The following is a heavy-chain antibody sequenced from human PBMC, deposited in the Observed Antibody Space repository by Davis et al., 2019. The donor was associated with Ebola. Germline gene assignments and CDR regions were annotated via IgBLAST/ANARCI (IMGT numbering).Heavy chain of an antibody. CDR1: GFTFSSYG. Sequence: SLKTSCAASGFTFSSYGMHWLRQSTGKGLEWVAVISYDGSNKYYADSVKGRFTISRDNSKNTLYLQMNSLRAEDTAVYYCARDRTGSGGWFDPWGQGTLVTVTS. V-gene: IGHV3-30*03. CDR2: ISYDGSNK. D-gene: IGHD6-19*01. J-gene: IGHJ5*02. CDR3: ARDRTGSGGWFDP.